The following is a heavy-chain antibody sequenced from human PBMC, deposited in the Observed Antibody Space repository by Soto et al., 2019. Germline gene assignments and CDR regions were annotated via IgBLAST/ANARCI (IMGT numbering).Heavy chain of an antibody. CDR1: GGTFSSYA. CDR3: AQGRYDFWSGYLDTPPVTWFDP. V-gene: IGHV1-69*13. Sequence: GASVKVSCKASGGTFSSYAISWVRQAPGQGLEWMGGIIPIFGTANYAQKFQGRVTITADESTSTAYMELSSLRSEDTAVYYCAQGRYDFWSGYLDTPPVTWFDPWGQGTLVTVSS. J-gene: IGHJ5*02. D-gene: IGHD3-3*01. CDR2: IIPIFGTA.